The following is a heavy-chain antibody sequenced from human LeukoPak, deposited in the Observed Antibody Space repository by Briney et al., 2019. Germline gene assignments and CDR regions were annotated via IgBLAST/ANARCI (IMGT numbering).Heavy chain of an antibody. CDR2: MNIDGSEK. CDR3: AKDPATLIEYYFDY. Sequence: GGSLRLSCAASGFTFSNYWMGWVRQAPGKRLEWVANMNIDGSEKYYADSVKGRFSISRDNSKNTLYLQMNSLRAEDTAVYYCAKDPATLIEYYFDYWGQGTLVTVSS. J-gene: IGHJ4*02. CDR1: GFTFSNYW. V-gene: IGHV3-7*03.